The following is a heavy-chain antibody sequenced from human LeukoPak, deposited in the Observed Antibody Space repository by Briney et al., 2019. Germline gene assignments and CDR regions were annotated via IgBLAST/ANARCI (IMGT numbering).Heavy chain of an antibody. D-gene: IGHD2-21*01. J-gene: IGHJ4*02. Sequence: SETLSLTCTVSGYSISSGYYWGWIRQPPGKGLEWIGSIYHRGSTYYNPSLKSRVTISVDTSKNQFSLKLSSVTAADTAVYYCAGTYDYGDYWGQGTLVTVSS. V-gene: IGHV4-38-2*02. CDR1: GYSISSGYY. CDR3: AGTYDYGDY. CDR2: IYHRGST.